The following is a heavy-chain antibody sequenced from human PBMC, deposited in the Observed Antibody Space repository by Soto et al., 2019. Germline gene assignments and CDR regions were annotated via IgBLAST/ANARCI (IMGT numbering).Heavy chain of an antibody. CDR2: ISGGGGST. CDR1: GFTFSNYA. Sequence: VQLLESGGDLVQPGGSLRLSCAASGFTFSNYAMSWVRQAPGKGLEWVSAISGGGGSTYYADSVKGRFTISRDNSRNTLFLQMNSLRAEDTAVYYCAKDPPVAMIFGVVIPPYYFDYWGQGTLVTVSS. D-gene: IGHD3-3*01. V-gene: IGHV3-23*01. J-gene: IGHJ4*02. CDR3: AKDPPVAMIFGVVIPPYYFDY.